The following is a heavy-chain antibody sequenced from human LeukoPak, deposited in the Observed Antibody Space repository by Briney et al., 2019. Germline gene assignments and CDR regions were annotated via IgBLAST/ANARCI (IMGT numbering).Heavy chain of an antibody. V-gene: IGHV4-59*01. CDR1: GGSISSYY. Sequence: SETLSLTCTVSGGSISSYYWSWIRKPPGKGLEWLGYIYYSGSTNYNPSLKSRVNLSVDKPKKQFSLTLSSVTAADHALYYCWRYRGLRQGNQYYYYYYGMDVWGQGTTVTVSS. CDR2: IYYSGST. D-gene: IGHD1-26*01. J-gene: IGHJ6*02. CDR3: WRYRGLRQGNQYYYYYYGMDV.